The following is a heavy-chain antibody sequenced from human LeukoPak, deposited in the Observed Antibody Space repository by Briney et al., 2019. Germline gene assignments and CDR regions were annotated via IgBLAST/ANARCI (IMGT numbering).Heavy chain of an antibody. J-gene: IGHJ4*02. CDR2: ISYDGSNK. Sequence: GGSLRLSCAASGFIFSSYGMHWVRQAPGKGLEWVAVISYDGSNKYYADSVKGRFTISRDNSKNTLYLQMNSLRAEDTAVYYCAKDLSSSSFDYWGQGTLVTVSS. V-gene: IGHV3-30*18. CDR1: GFIFSSYG. D-gene: IGHD6-6*01. CDR3: AKDLSSSSFDY.